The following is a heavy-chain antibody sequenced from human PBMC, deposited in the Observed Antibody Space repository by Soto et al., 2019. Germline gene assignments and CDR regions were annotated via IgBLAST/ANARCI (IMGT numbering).Heavy chain of an antibody. CDR2: INPNSGGT. J-gene: IGHJ4*02. CDR1: GYTFTGYY. D-gene: IGHD6-13*01. CDR3: ARAYSSGWYVTFDY. Sequence: GASVKVSCKASGYTFTGYYMHWVRQAPGQGLEWMGWINPNSGGTNYAQKFQGRVTMTRDTSISTAYMELSRLRSDDTAVYYCARAYSSGWYVTFDYWGQGTLVTVSS. V-gene: IGHV1-2*02.